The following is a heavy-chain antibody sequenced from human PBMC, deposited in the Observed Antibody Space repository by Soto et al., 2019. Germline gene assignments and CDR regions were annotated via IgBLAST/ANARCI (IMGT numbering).Heavy chain of an antibody. Sequence: SQTLSLTCAITGDSVSSNSAGWSWVRQSPSRGLEWLGRTYYRSKWYYEYAVSVRGRITINPDTSKNQYSLQLNSVTPEDTAVYYCVAEPEWKVHWRDYWGQGTLVTVSS. CDR1: GDSVSSNSAG. CDR2: TYYRSKWYY. V-gene: IGHV6-1*01. J-gene: IGHJ4*02. D-gene: IGHD3-3*01. CDR3: VAEPEWKVHWRDY.